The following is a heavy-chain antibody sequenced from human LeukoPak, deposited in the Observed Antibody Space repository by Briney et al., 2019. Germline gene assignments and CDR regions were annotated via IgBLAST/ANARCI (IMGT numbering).Heavy chain of an antibody. CDR1: GFTFSDYY. D-gene: IGHD2-2*01. CDR2: ISSSGLTI. J-gene: IGHJ4*02. CDR3: AKGTLGSCSGAACYEFDN. Sequence: PGGSLRLSCAVSGFTFSDYYISWIRQAPGKGLEWVSYISSSGLTIYYADSVKGRFTISRDNAKNSLYLQMNSLRADDTALYYCAKGTLGSCSGAACYEFDNWGQGTLVTVSS. V-gene: IGHV3-11*01.